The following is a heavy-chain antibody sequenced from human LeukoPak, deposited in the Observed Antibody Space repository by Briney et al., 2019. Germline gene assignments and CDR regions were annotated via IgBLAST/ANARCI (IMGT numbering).Heavy chain of an antibody. J-gene: IGHJ5*02. CDR2: IYHSGST. Sequence: SETLSLTCALSGGSISSGGYSWSWIRQPPGKGLEWIGYIYHSGSTYYNPSFRGRVTISVNRPKNQFSLKLSSVTATATAVYYCAARTKSPYYDFWSGYSSWGEGALVTVSS. CDR1: GGSISSGGYS. V-gene: IGHV4-30-2*01. D-gene: IGHD3-3*01. CDR3: AARTKSPYYDFWSGYSS.